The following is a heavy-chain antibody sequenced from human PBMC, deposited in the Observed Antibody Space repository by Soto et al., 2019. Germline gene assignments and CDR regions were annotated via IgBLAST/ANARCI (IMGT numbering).Heavy chain of an antibody. Sequence: PGESLKISCKGSGYSFTSYWIGWVRQMPGKGLEWMGIIYPGDSDTRYSPSFQGQVTISADKSISTAYLQWSSLKASDTAMYYCARLQWLDYYYYGMDVWGQGTTVTVSS. CDR1: GYSFTSYW. V-gene: IGHV5-51*01. CDR2: IYPGDSDT. J-gene: IGHJ6*02. CDR3: ARLQWLDYYYYGMDV. D-gene: IGHD6-19*01.